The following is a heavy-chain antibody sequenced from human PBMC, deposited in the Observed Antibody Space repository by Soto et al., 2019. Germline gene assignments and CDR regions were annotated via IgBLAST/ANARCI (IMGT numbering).Heavy chain of an antibody. Sequence: QVQLLQSGAEVKEPGASVKVSCKASGYTFTSYDINWVRQASGEGPEWMGWMSANSATTGYAQKFQSSVTMTRDISISTAYMELSSLTSDDTAVYYCARGIAAGFDYWGQGTLVTVSS. D-gene: IGHD6-13*01. CDR2: MSANSATT. V-gene: IGHV1-8*01. CDR3: ARGIAAGFDY. J-gene: IGHJ4*02. CDR1: GYTFTSYD.